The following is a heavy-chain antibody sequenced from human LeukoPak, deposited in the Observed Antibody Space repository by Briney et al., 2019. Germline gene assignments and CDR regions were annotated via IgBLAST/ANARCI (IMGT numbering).Heavy chain of an antibody. Sequence: GGSLRLSCAASGFTFSSYWMHWVRQAPGKGLVWVSRINSDRSSTSYADSVKGRFTISRDNAKNTLYLQMNSLRAEDTAVYYCAREGRRDGYNYYGMDVWGQGTTVTVSS. CDR2: INSDRSST. J-gene: IGHJ6*02. V-gene: IGHV3-74*01. CDR3: AREGRRDGYNYYGMDV. D-gene: IGHD5-24*01. CDR1: GFTFSSYW.